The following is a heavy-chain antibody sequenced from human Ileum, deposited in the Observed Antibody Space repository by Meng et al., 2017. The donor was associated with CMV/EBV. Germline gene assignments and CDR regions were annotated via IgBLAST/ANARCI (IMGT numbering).Heavy chain of an antibody. J-gene: IGHJ4*02. CDR1: GFTFSSYG. CDR2: IRYDGSNK. V-gene: IGHV3-30*02. D-gene: IGHD6-19*01. Sequence: GESLKISCAASGFTFSSYGMHWVRQAPGKGLEWVAFIRYDGSNKYYADSVKGRFTISRDNSKNTLYLQIDSLRAEDTAAYYCAKDQYSSGPYYFDYWGQGTLVTVSS. CDR3: AKDQYSSGPYYFDY.